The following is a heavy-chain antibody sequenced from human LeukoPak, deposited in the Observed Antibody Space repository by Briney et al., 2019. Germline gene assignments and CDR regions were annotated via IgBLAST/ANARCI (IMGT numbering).Heavy chain of an antibody. J-gene: IGHJ2*01. CDR2: IYHSGST. CDR3: ARYSSTWPYWYFDL. Sequence: SETLSLTRAVSGGSISSGGYSWSWIRQPPGKGLEWIGYIYHSGSTYYNPSLKSRVTISVDRSKNQFSLKLTSVTAADTAVYYCARYSSTWPYWYFDLWGRGTLVTDSS. D-gene: IGHD6-13*01. V-gene: IGHV4-30-2*01. CDR1: GGSISSGGYS.